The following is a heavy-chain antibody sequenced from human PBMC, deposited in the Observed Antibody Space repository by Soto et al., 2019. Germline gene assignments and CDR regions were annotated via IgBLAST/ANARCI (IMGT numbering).Heavy chain of an antibody. J-gene: IGHJ4*02. CDR3: ARYEMSGGNIVF. CDR1: GFTFKNYG. Sequence: EVQLVESGGGLVQPGGSLRLSCAASGFTFKNYGMNWVRQAPGKGLEWVAYISSTSNAIHYTDSVRGRFTISRDNAKNSLYLRMNSLRDEDTAVYYCARYEMSGGNIVFWGQGSQVAVSS. D-gene: IGHD2-15*01. V-gene: IGHV3-48*02. CDR2: ISSTSNAI.